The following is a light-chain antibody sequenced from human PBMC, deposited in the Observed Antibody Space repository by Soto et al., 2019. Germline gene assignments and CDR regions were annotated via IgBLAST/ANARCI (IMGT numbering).Light chain of an antibody. V-gene: IGKV3-20*01. J-gene: IGKJ1*01. CDR1: QSVSSSY. CDR2: GAS. CDR3: QQNDNSPRT. Sequence: EIVLTQSPGTLSLSPGEGATLSCRASQSVSSSYVSWYQQKPDQAPRLLIDGASSTATGIPDCISGGWSGTDITLTISRLEPEDFAEYYCQQNDNSPRTFGQGTKVEIK.